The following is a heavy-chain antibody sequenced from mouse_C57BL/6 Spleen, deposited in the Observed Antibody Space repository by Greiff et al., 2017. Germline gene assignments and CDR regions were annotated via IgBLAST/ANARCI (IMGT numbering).Heavy chain of an antibody. V-gene: IGHV3-6*01. CDR3: ARDRNGQLRPPFAY. CDR2: ISYDGSN. J-gene: IGHJ3*01. CDR1: GYSITSGYY. D-gene: IGHD3-2*02. Sequence: VQLQQSGPGLVKPSQSLSLTCSVTGYSITSGYYWNWIRQFPGNKLEWMGYISYDGSNNYNPSLKNRISITRDTSKNQFFLKLNSVTTEDTATYYCARDRNGQLRPPFAYWGQGTLVTVSA.